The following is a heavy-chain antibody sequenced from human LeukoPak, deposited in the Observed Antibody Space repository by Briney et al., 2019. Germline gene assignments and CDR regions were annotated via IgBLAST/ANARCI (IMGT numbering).Heavy chain of an antibody. D-gene: IGHD3-22*01. CDR1: GFTFSSYS. V-gene: IGHV3-21*01. CDR2: ISSSSSYI. CDR3: ARDHYDSSGSKDAFDI. Sequence: GGSLGLSCAASGFTFSSYSMNWVRQAPGKGLEWVSSISSSSSYIYYADSVKGRFTISRDNAKNSLYLQMNSLRAEDTAVYYCARDHYDSSGSKDAFDIWGQGTMVTVSS. J-gene: IGHJ3*02.